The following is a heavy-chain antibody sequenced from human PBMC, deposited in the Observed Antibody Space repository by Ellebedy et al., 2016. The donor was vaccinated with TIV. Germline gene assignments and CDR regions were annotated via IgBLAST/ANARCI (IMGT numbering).Heavy chain of an antibody. J-gene: IGHJ4*02. CDR3: ARDAALRCGGDCLDY. CDR1: GGSISSGGYY. D-gene: IGHD2-21*02. Sequence: MPSETLSLTCTVSGGSISSGGYYWSWIRQPPGKGLEWIGYIYHSGSTYYNPSLKSRVTISVDRSKNQFSLKLSSVTAADTAVYYCARDAALRCGGDCLDYWGQGTLVTVSS. CDR2: IYHSGST. V-gene: IGHV4-30-2*01.